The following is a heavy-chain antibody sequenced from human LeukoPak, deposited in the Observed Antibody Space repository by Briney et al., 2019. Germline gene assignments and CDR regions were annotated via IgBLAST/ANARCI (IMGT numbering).Heavy chain of an antibody. CDR3: ARISNYYDSSGRFDY. CDR1: GVSLSTSGMC. Sequence: SGPTLLNPTQTLTLTCTFSGVSLSTSGMCVSWIRQPPGKAREWLARIDWADDKYYSTSLKTRLTISKDTSKNQVVLTMTNMDPVDTATYYCARISNYYDSSGRFDYWGQGTLVTVSS. V-gene: IGHV2-70*11. D-gene: IGHD3-22*01. CDR2: IDWADDK. J-gene: IGHJ4*02.